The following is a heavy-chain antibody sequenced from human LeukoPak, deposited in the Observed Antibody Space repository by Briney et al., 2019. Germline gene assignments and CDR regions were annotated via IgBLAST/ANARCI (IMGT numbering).Heavy chain of an antibody. CDR2: IKSDGSST. V-gene: IGHV3-74*01. CDR1: GFTFSSYW. J-gene: IGHJ4*02. D-gene: IGHD4-23*01. Sequence: PGGSLRLSCAASGFTFSSYWMDWVRQDPGKRLVSVSRIKSDGSSTSYADSVKGRFTISRDNAKNTLYLQMNSLRAEDTAVYYCARLAYGGNVDYWGQGTLVTVSS. CDR3: ARLAYGGNVDY.